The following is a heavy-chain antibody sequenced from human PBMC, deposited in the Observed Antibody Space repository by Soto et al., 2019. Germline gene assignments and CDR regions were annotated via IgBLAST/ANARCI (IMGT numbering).Heavy chain of an antibody. J-gene: IGHJ4*02. Sequence: EVQLLESGGGLVQPGGSLTLSCAASGFTFNNYAMNWVRQAPGKGLEWVSAISGSGDKTYYADSVKGRLTISRDISKNVVYLQMNSLRADDTAVYYCAKVGERFRYDFDYWGQGTLVTVSS. V-gene: IGHV3-23*01. CDR2: ISGSGDKT. CDR3: AKVGERFRYDFDY. CDR1: GFTFNNYA. D-gene: IGHD1-1*01.